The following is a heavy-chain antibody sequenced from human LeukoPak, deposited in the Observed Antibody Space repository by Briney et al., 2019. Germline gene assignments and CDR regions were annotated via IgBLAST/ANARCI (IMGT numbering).Heavy chain of an antibody. CDR2: ISWNSGSI. V-gene: IGHV3-9*01. Sequence: PGRSLRLSCAAPGFTFDDYAMHWVRQAPGKGLEWVSGISWNSGSIGYADSVKGRLTISRDNAKNSLYLQMNSLRAEDTALYYCAKDIAGAVAGRLGPGDAFDIWGQGTMVTVSS. J-gene: IGHJ3*02. CDR1: GFTFDDYA. CDR3: AKDIAGAVAGRLGPGDAFDI. D-gene: IGHD6-19*01.